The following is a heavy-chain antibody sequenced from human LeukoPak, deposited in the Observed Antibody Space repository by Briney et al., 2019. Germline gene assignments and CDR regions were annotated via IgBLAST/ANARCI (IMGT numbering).Heavy chain of an antibody. Sequence: QPGGSLRLSCAASGFTFSSYGMHWVRQAPGKGLEWVAVIRYDGSNKYYADSVKGRFTISRDNSKNTLYLQMNSLRAGDTAVYSCAKETDYNYTYYFDYWGQGTLVTVSS. D-gene: IGHD5-24*01. CDR1: GFTFSSYG. V-gene: IGHV3-33*06. CDR3: AKETDYNYTYYFDY. J-gene: IGHJ4*02. CDR2: IRYDGSNK.